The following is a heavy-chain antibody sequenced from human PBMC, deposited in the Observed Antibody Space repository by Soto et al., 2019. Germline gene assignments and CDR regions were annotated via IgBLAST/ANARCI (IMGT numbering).Heavy chain of an antibody. J-gene: IGHJ4*02. Sequence: SGPTLVNPTQTLTLTCTFSGFSLTTSGMRVSWIRQPPGKALEWLAHIDWDDDKFYSPPLKTRLTISMDTSKNQVVLTMANLDPVDTATYFCARTVSSNWGSAMAHFDYWGQGTLVTVSS. D-gene: IGHD7-27*01. CDR1: GFSLTTSGMR. CDR3: ARTVSSNWGSAMAHFDY. V-gene: IGHV2-70*04. CDR2: IDWDDDK.